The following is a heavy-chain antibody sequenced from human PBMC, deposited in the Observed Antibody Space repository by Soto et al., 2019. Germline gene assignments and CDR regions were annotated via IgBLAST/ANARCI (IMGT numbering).Heavy chain of an antibody. CDR3: ARFLPAGYGSGSYFDY. V-gene: IGHV4-31*03. Sequence: SETLSLSCTVSGGSTCRGGYYWSWIRQHPGKGLEWIGYIYYSGTTYYNPSLRSRVAISVDTSKNQFSLKLSSVTAADTAVYYCARFLPAGYGSGSYFDYWDQGTLVTVSS. CDR1: GGSTCRGGYY. D-gene: IGHD3-10*01. J-gene: IGHJ4*02. CDR2: IYYSGTT.